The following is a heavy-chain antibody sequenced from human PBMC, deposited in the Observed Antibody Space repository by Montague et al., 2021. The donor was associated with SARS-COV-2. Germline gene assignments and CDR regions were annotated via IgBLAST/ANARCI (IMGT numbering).Heavy chain of an antibody. CDR1: GGSISSSSYY. CDR3: VELVGAADS. D-gene: IGHD1-26*01. Sequence: SETLSLTCTVSGGSISSSSYYWGWIRQPPGKGLEWIGSIYYSGSTYYNPSLKSRVTISVDTSKNQFSLKLSSVTAADTAVYYCVELVGAADSWGQGTLVTVSS. V-gene: IGHV4-39*01. J-gene: IGHJ5*01. CDR2: IYYSGST.